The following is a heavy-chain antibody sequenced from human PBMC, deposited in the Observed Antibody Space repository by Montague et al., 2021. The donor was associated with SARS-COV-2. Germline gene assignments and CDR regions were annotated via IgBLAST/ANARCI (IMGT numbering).Heavy chain of an antibody. CDR1: GGSFSTYS. D-gene: IGHD3-10*01. V-gene: IGHV4-34*01. Sequence: SETLSLTCAVYGGSFSTYSWNWIRQPPGKGLEWIGEIHHGGGTNYNPSLKSRVTISADTSKNQFSLKLTSVAAADTAVYYCARLGDGVVPSPILGVGPYYSYYYMDVWGKGTTVTVSS. J-gene: IGHJ6*03. CDR3: ARLGDGVVPSPILGVGPYYSYYYMDV. CDR2: IHHGGGT.